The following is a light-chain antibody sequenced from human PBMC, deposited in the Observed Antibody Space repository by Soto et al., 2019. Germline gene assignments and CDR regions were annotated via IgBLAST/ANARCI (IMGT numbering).Light chain of an antibody. CDR2: GTS. J-gene: IGKJ5*01. V-gene: IGKV1-39*01. CDR1: QSINTY. Sequence: DIQMTQSPSFLSASVGDRVTISCRASQSINTYLNWYQQKPGKDPKLLIYGTSDLQSGVPSRFSGGGSGTDFTLTISSLQPEDFATYYCQQSYSTLLITFGQGTRLEVK. CDR3: QQSYSTLLIT.